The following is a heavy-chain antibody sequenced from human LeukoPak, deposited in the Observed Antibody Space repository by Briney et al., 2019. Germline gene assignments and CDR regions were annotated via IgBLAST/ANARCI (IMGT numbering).Heavy chain of an antibody. D-gene: IGHD2-2*01. CDR2: ILSGDST. J-gene: IGHJ4*02. CDR1: GFIVSSIY. CDR3: ATSPSKGY. V-gene: IGHV3-53*01. Sequence: GGSLRLSCAASGFIVSSIYMSWVRQAAGKGLEWVSVILSGDSTFYADSVKGRFTISRDNSKNTLYLQMNSLRAEDTAVYYCATSPSKGYWGQGTLVTVSS.